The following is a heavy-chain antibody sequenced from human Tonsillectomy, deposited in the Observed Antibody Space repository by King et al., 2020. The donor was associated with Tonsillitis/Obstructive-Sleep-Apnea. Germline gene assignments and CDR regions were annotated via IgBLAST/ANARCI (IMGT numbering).Heavy chain of an antibody. D-gene: IGHD2-15*01. CDR2: INHSGST. Sequence: VQLQQWGAGLLKPSETLSLTCAVYGGSFSGYYWSWIRQPPGKGLEWIGEINHSGSTNYNPSLKGRVTIPVDTSKKQFSLKLSAVTAADTAVYYCAREDILQTPVVMGGGFDYWGQGTLVTVSS. J-gene: IGHJ4*02. V-gene: IGHV4-34*01. CDR3: AREDILQTPVVMGGGFDY. CDR1: GGSFSGYY.